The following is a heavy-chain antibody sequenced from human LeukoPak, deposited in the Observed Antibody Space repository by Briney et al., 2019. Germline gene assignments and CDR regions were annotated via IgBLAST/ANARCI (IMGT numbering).Heavy chain of an antibody. CDR1: GYTFTSYG. CDR2: ISAYNGNT. CDR3: ARFKVGSWYSPIHY. D-gene: IGHD6-13*01. J-gene: IGHJ4*02. Sequence: GASVKVSCKASGYTFTSYGISWVRQAPGQGLEGMGWISAYNGNTNYAQKLQGRVTITTDTSTSTAYMELRSLRSDDTAVYYCARFKVGSWYSPIHYWGQGTLVTVSS. V-gene: IGHV1-18*01.